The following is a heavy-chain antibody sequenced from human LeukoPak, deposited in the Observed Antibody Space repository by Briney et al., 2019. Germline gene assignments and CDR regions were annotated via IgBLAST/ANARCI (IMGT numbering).Heavy chain of an antibody. J-gene: IGHJ4*02. V-gene: IGHV3-74*01. D-gene: IGHD2-21*02. CDR3: AKLHIVVVTATRYYFDY. CDR1: GFTFSNYW. CDR2: IKGDGSHT. Sequence: QTGGSLRLSCAACGFTFSNYWMHWVRHAPGKGLVWVSRIKGDGSHTIYADSVKGRFTISRDNSKNTLYLQMNSLRAEDTAVYYCAKLHIVVVTATRYYFDYWGQGTLVTVSS.